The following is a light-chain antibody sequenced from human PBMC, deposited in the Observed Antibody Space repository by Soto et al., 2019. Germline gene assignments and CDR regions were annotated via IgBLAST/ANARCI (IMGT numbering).Light chain of an antibody. V-gene: IGKV1D-12*01. CDR2: AAS. J-gene: IGKJ4*02. CDR1: QFISSW. Sequence: DVQMTQSPSSVSASVGDRVTITCRASQFISSWVAWYQQRPGKAPKLLISAASSLQSGVTSRFSGSDSGTDFTLTISSLQPEDFATYYCTQANSFPLSFGGGPKVEIK. CDR3: TQANSFPLS.